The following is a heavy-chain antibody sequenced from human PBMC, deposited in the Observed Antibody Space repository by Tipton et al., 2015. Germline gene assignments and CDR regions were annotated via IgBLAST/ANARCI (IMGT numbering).Heavy chain of an antibody. V-gene: IGHV4-31*03. D-gene: IGHD5-18*01. Sequence: TLSLTCSVSGDSLSRGTYYWTWIRQHPGRGLEWIGYIYYSATTYYNPSLKSRLTISLDRSKSHFSLQLSSVTAADTAVYYCARSGDTYFDYWGQGPLVTVSS. CDR2: IYYSATT. CDR1: GDSLSRGTYY. J-gene: IGHJ4*02. CDR3: ARSGDTYFDY.